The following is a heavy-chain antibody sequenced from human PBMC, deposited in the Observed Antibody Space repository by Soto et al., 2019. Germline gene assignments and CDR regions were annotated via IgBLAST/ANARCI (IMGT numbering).Heavy chain of an antibody. CDR3: AKDAGYSSSWYEAFDI. CDR1: GFTFSSYA. J-gene: IGHJ3*02. V-gene: IGHV3-23*01. D-gene: IGHD6-13*01. CDR2: ISGSGGST. Sequence: PGGSLRLSCAASGFTFSSYAMSWVRQAPGKGLEWVSAISGSGGSTYYADSVKGRFTISRDNSKNTLYLQMNSLRAEDTAVYYCAKDAGYSSSWYEAFDIWRQGTMVTVSS.